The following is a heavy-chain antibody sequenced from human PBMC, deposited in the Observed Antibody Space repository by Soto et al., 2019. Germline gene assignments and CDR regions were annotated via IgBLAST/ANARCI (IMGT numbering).Heavy chain of an antibody. CDR3: AKVIAADGTGH. J-gene: IGHJ4*02. CDR1: GFTFSGYA. V-gene: IGHV3-23*01. CDR2: VGGSGATT. D-gene: IGHD6-13*01. Sequence: EVQLLESGGGLVQPGGSLRLSCAASGFTFSGYAMSWVRQAPGKGLEWVSVVGGSGATTNYADSVKGRFTISRDNSKNTLYLQMNSLRAEDTAVYYCAKVIAADGTGHWCQGTLVTVSS.